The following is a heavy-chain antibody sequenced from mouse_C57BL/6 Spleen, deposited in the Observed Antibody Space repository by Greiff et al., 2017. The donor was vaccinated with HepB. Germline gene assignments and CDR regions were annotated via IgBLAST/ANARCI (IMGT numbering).Heavy chain of an antibody. D-gene: IGHD1-1*01. J-gene: IGHJ2*01. Sequence: QVQLKESGAELARPGASVKLSCKASGYTFTSYGISWVKQRTGQGLEWIGEIYPRSGNTYYNEKFKGKATLTADKSSSTAYMELRSLTSEDSAVYFCAITTVVEGDFDYWGQGTTLTVSS. V-gene: IGHV1-81*01. CDR2: IYPRSGNT. CDR1: GYTFTSYG. CDR3: AITTVVEGDFDY.